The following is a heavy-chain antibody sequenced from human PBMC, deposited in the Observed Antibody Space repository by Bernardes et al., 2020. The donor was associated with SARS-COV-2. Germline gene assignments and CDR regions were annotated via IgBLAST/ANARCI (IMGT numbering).Heavy chain of an antibody. CDR3: AREVPVGYCSSTSCYTGGGYYYGMDV. D-gene: IGHD2-2*02. V-gene: IGHV1-2*04. Sequence: ASVKVSCKASGYTFTGYYMHWVRQAPGQGLEWMGWINPNSGGTNYAQKSQGWVTMTRDTSISTAYMELSRLRSDDTAVYYCAREVPVGYCSSTSCYTGGGYYYGMDVWGQGTTVTVSS. CDR1: GYTFTGYY. CDR2: INPNSGGT. J-gene: IGHJ6*02.